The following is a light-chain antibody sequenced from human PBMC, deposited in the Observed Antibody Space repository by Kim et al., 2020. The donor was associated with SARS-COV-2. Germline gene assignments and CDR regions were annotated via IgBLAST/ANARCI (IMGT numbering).Light chain of an antibody. V-gene: IGKV1-5*03. CDR3: QQYNSDLYT. CDR2: KAS. CDR1: QSISSW. Sequence: DIQITQSPSTLSASVGDRVTVTCRASQSISSWLAWYQQKPGKAPKLLIYKASSLESGVPSRFSGSGSGTEFTLTISSLQPDDFATYYCQQYNSDLYTFGQGTKLEI. J-gene: IGKJ2*01.